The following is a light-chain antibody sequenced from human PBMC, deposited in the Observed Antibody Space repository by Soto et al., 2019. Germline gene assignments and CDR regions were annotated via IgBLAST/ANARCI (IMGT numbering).Light chain of an antibody. Sequence: QSALTQPPSASGSPGQSVTISCTGTSSDVGRYNFVSWYQHHPGKAPKLMIYDVSQRPAGVPDRFSGSKSGNTASLTVSGLQAEDEADYYRNSYADSHTYVVGTGTKLTVL. CDR1: SSDVGRYNF. J-gene: IGLJ1*01. CDR3: NSYADSHTYV. V-gene: IGLV2-8*01. CDR2: DVS.